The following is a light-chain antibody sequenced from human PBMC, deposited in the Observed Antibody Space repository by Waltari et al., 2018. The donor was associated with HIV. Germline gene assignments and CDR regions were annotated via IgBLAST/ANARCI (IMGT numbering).Light chain of an antibody. CDR2: WAS. CDR1: QSVFYTSVNKNL. J-gene: IGKJ2*01. V-gene: IGKV4-1*01. CDR3: QQFYLAPFT. Sequence: IVVTQSPDSLTVSLGERASLNCKTSQSVFYTSVNKNLLAWYQQKPGQPPKLLFYWASTRESGVPDRFSGSGSGTDFTLTSSSLQAEDVATYYCQQFYLAPFTFGQGTSLDIK.